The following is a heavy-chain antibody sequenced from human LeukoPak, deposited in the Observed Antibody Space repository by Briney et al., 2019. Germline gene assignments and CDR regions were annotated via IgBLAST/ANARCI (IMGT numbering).Heavy chain of an antibody. CDR1: GFTFSSYE. CDR3: ATSRGYNSGYRALELPPSPID. CDR2: ISSSGSTI. D-gene: IGHD5-18*01. V-gene: IGHV3-48*03. J-gene: IGHJ4*02. Sequence: GGSLRLSCAASGFTFSSYEMNWVRQAPGKGLEWVSYISSSGSTIYYADSVKGRFTISRDNAKNSLFLQMNSLRAEDTAAYYCATSRGYNSGYRALELPPSPIDWGQGTLVTVSS.